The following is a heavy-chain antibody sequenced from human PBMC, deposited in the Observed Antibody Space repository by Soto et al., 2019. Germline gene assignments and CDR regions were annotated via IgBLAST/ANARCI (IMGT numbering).Heavy chain of an antibody. V-gene: IGHV3-30-3*01. CDR3: ARDFGGRITMVRGVPWFDP. Sequence: GGSLRLSCAASGFTFSSYAMHWVRQAPGKGLEWAAVISYDGSNKYYADSVKGRFTISRDNSKNTLYLQMNSLRAEDTAVYYCARDFGGRITMVRGVPWFDPWGQGTLVTVSS. CDR2: ISYDGSNK. CDR1: GFTFSSYA. J-gene: IGHJ5*02. D-gene: IGHD3-10*01.